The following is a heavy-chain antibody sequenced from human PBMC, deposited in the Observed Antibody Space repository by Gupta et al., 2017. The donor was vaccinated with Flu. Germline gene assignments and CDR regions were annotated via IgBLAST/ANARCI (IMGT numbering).Heavy chain of an antibody. D-gene: IGHD5-18*01. J-gene: IGHJ4*02. V-gene: IGHV2-70*04. Sequence: QPPGKALEWLESIDWDEDKFYSTSLKNRLTISRDTSKNQVVLTMANMDPVDTATYYCERSKDSYGYCDYWGQGTLVTVSS. CDR3: ERSKDSYGYCDY. CDR2: IDWDEDK.